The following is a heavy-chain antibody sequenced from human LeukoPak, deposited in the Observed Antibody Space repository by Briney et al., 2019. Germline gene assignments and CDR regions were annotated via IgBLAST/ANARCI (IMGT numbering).Heavy chain of an antibody. CDR1: RIPFSDYY. CDR2: ISSSSSYT. Sequence: GGSLRLSCVVSRIPFSDYYMNWIRKAPGKGLEWISYISSSSSYTDYADSVKGRFTISRDNAKSALYLQMHSPRLEDTAVYYCAAGTAADFWGQGTLVTVSS. CDR3: AAGTAADF. V-gene: IGHV3-11*03. D-gene: IGHD6-13*01. J-gene: IGHJ4*02.